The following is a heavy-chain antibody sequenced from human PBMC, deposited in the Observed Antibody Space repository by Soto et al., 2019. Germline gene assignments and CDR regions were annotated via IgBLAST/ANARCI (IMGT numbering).Heavy chain of an antibody. J-gene: IGHJ6*02. CDR3: ARGSRRAAECGMDV. Sequence: GASVKVSCKASGYAFTGYYMHWVRQAPGQGLEWMGWINPNSGGTNYAQKFQGWVTMTRDTSISTAYMELSRLRSDDTAVYYCARGSRRAAECGMDVWGQGTTVTVSS. CDR1: GYAFTGYY. CDR2: INPNSGGT. V-gene: IGHV1-2*04. D-gene: IGHD2-2*01.